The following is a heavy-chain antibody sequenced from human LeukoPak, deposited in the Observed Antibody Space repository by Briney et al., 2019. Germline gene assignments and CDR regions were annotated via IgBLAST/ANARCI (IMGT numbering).Heavy chain of an antibody. V-gene: IGHV3-23*01. Sequence: GGTLRLSCAASGFTFSSYGMSWVRQAPGKGLEWVSAISGSGGSTYYADSVKGRFTISRDNSKNTLYLQMNGLRAEDTAVYYCARGAEYFDYWGQGTLVTVSS. CDR3: ARGAEYFDY. CDR1: GFTFSSYG. CDR2: ISGSGGST. D-gene: IGHD6-19*01. J-gene: IGHJ4*02.